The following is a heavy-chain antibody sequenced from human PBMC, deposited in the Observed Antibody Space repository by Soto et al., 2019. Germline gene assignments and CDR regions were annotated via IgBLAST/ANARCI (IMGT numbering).Heavy chain of an antibody. J-gene: IGHJ4*02. D-gene: IGHD5-18*01. CDR1: GFSLSTRGVG. V-gene: IGHV2-5*02. CDR3: AHRPRGYSYYFDY. Sequence: QITLKESGPTLVKPTQTLTLTCTFSGFSLSTRGVGVGWIRQPPRKALEWLALLYWDDDKGYSPSLKSRLTITKDTSKHQVVLTVTNMDPVDTATYYCAHRPRGYSYYFDYWGQGTLVTVSS. CDR2: LYWDDDK.